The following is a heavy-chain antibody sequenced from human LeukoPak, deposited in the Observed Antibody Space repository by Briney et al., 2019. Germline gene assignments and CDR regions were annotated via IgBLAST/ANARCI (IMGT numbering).Heavy chain of an antibody. CDR1: GYTFTSYG. CDR3: ARGWGYCSSTSCYNWFDP. CDR2: ISAYNGNT. Sequence: GASVKVSCKASGYTFTSYGISWVRQAPGQGLEWMGWISAYNGNTNYAQKLQGRVTMTTDTSTSTAYMELRSLRPDDTAVYYCARGWGYCSSTSCYNWFDPWGQGTLVTVSS. V-gene: IGHV1-18*01. D-gene: IGHD2-2*01. J-gene: IGHJ5*02.